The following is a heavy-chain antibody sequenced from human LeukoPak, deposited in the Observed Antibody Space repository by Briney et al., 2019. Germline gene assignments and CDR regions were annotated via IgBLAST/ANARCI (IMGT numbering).Heavy chain of an antibody. Sequence: GGSLRLSCAVSGFTFSRFGMQWVGQAPGKGREWVAVIWYDGSNKYYADSVKGRFTISRDNSKNTLYLEMNSLRPEDTAVYYCARDYYYDSSGYWDYYFDYWGQGTLVSVSS. D-gene: IGHD3-22*01. CDR3: ARDYYYDSSGYWDYYFDY. CDR2: IWYDGSNK. J-gene: IGHJ4*02. V-gene: IGHV3-33*01. CDR1: GFTFSRFG.